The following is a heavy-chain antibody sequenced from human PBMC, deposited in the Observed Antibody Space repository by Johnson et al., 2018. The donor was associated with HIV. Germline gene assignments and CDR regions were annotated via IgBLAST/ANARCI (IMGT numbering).Heavy chain of an antibody. CDR1: GFTFRNYG. Sequence: QVQLVESGGGVVQPGGSLRLSCAASGFTFRNYGMHWVRQAPGKGLEWVAYIRSDGTNEYFADSAKGRFTISRDNSKNTLYVQLNSLRAEDTAVYFCAKAVGNILGVKAFDVWGQGTMVTVSS. D-gene: IGHD2/OR15-2a*01. CDR3: AKAVGNILGVKAFDV. J-gene: IGHJ3*01. CDR2: IRSDGTNE. V-gene: IGHV3-30*02.